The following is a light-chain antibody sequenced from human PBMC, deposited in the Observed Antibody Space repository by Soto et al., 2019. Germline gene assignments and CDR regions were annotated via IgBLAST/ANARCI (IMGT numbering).Light chain of an antibody. J-gene: IGKJ5*01. V-gene: IGKV3-11*01. CDR2: DAS. CDR3: QQRNIWPTVT. CDR1: QSIGSY. Sequence: EIVLTQSPATLSLSLGERATLSCRASQSIGSYLAWYQHKLGQPHRLIIYDASNRATGIPVRFSGSGSGADFTLTISSLEPQDFAVYYCQQRNIWPTVTFGQGTRREIK.